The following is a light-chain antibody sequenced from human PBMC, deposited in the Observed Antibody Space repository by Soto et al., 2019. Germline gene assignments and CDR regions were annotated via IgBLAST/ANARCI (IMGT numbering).Light chain of an antibody. CDR1: SSDVADSNH. Sequence: QSALTQPTSVSGSPGQSITISCTGTSSDVADSNHVSWYQQHQGRVPKLLIYAVTNRPSGVSNRFSGSKSDNTASLTISGLQTYDDADYYCSSSTTIGTRVFGTGTKLTVL. J-gene: IGLJ1*01. CDR2: AVT. V-gene: IGLV2-14*01. CDR3: SSSTTIGTRV.